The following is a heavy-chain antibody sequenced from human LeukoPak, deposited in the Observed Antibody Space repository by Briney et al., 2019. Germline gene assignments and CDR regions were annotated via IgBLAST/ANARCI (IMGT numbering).Heavy chain of an antibody. CDR2: ISSTSGTI. Sequence: GGSLRLSCAASGFTFSDYYMSWIRQAPGKGLEWVSYISSTSGTIYYADSVTGRFTISRDNAKNSLYLQMNSLRAEDTALYYCAKARRGSSYYFDYWGQGTLVTVSS. CDR3: AKARRGSSYYFDY. J-gene: IGHJ4*02. D-gene: IGHD3-10*01. V-gene: IGHV3-11*01. CDR1: GFTFSDYY.